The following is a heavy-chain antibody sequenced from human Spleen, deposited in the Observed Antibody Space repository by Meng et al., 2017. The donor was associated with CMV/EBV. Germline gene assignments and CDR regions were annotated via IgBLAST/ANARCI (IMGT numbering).Heavy chain of an antibody. CDR2: ISSSSSYI. D-gene: IGHD2/OR15-2a*01. CDR1: GFTFSSYS. V-gene: IGHV3-21*04. CDR3: AKSRDYFSMGAFDI. J-gene: IGHJ3*02. Sequence: GGSLRLSCAASGFTFSSYSMNWVRQAPGKGLEWVSSISSSSSYIYYADSVKGRFTISRDNAKNSLYLQMNSLRAEDTAVYYCAKSRDYFSMGAFDIWGQGTMVTVSS.